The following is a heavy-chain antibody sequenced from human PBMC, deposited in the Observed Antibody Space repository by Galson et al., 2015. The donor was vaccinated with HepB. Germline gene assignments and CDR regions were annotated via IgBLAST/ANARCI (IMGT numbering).Heavy chain of an antibody. V-gene: IGHV3-11*06. CDR2: ISSSSSYT. CDR1: GFTFSDYY. Sequence: SLRLSCAASGFTFSDYYMSWIRQAPGKGLEWVSYISSSSSYTNYADSVKGRFTISRDNAKNSLYLQMNSLRAEDTAVYYCARYYDFWSGVDYWGQGTLVTVS. CDR3: ARYYDFWSGVDY. J-gene: IGHJ4*02. D-gene: IGHD3-3*01.